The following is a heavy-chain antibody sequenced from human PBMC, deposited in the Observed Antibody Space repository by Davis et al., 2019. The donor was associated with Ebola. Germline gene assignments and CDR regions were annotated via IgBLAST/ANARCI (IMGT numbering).Heavy chain of an antibody. CDR2: IIPIFGTA. Sequence: SVKVSCKASGGTFSSYAISWVRQAPGQGLEWMGGIIPIFGTANYAQKFQGRVTITADESTSTAYMELSSLRSEDTAVYYCASGLRTTVTTFGLRDYWGQGTLVTVSS. V-gene: IGHV1-69*13. CDR3: ASGLRTTVTTFGLRDY. D-gene: IGHD4-17*01. CDR1: GGTFSSYA. J-gene: IGHJ4*02.